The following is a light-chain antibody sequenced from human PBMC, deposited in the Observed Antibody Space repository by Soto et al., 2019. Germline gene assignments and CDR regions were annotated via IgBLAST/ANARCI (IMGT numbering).Light chain of an antibody. V-gene: IGKV3-20*01. Sequence: EIVMTQSPATLSVSPGERATLSCRASQSVSSNYLAWYQHKPGQAPRLIIHGAFSRATGIPDRFSGSGSGTDCTLTISTLEPEDSAVYYCQQYGTSPLTFGGGTKVDIK. CDR2: GAF. CDR1: QSVSSNY. J-gene: IGKJ4*01. CDR3: QQYGTSPLT.